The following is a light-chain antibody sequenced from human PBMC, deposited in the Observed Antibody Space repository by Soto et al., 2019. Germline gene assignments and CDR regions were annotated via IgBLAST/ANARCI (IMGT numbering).Light chain of an antibody. V-gene: IGKV2-30*02. CDR2: KVS. CDR1: QSLVHSDGNTH. Sequence: DVVMTQSPLSLPVTLGQPASISCRSTQSLVHSDGNTHLNWFQQRPGQSPRRLICKVSNRDSGVTDRFSGSASGTDFPLKISRVEAEDVGVYYCMQGTHWPYTFGQGTKLEIK. CDR3: MQGTHWPYT. J-gene: IGKJ2*01.